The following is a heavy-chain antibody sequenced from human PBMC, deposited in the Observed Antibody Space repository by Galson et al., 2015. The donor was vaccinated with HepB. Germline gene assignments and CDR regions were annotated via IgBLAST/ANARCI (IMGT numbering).Heavy chain of an antibody. V-gene: IGHV3-23*01. CDR2: ISSSAGRT. CDR3: AKGKGYYYYMDV. Sequence: SLRLSCAASGFTFRGFAMSWVRQAPGKGPEWVSGISSSAGRTYYADSVEGRFTISRDNSKNTLYLQMNSLRAEDTALYYCAKGKGYYYYMDVWGKGTTVTVSS. CDR1: GFTFRGFA. J-gene: IGHJ6*03.